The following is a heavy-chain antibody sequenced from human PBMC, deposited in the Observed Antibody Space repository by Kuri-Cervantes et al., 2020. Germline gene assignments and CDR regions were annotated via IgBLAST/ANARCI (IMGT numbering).Heavy chain of an antibody. CDR2: INTDGSGT. D-gene: IGHD1-14*01. J-gene: IGHJ3*02. CDR3: AKDLTPGGGDAFDI. Sequence: GESLKISRAASGFTFSSYWMHWVRQAPGKGLVWVSRINTDGSGTSYGDSVKGRFTISRDNSKNTLYLQMNSLRAEDTAVYYCAKDLTPGGGDAFDIWGQGTMVTVSS. CDR1: GFTFSSYW. V-gene: IGHV3-74*01.